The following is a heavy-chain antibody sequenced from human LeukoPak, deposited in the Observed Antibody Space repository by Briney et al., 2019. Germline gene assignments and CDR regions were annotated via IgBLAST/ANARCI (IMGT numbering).Heavy chain of an antibody. D-gene: IGHD2-2*01. J-gene: IGHJ4*02. Sequence: ASVKASCKASGYTFTSYYMHWVRQAPGQGLEWMGIINPSGGSTSYAQKFQGRVTMTRDTSTSTVYMELSSLRSEDTAVYYCALGVVPAAAEGGFDYWGQGTLVTVS. V-gene: IGHV1-46*01. CDR2: INPSGGST. CDR1: GYTFTSYY. CDR3: ALGVVPAAAEGGFDY.